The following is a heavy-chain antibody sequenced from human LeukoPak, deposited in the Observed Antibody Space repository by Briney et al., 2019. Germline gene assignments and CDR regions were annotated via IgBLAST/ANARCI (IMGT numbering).Heavy chain of an antibody. J-gene: IGHJ4*02. Sequence: PSETLSLTCTVSGGSISSYYWSSIRQPPGKGLEWIGYIYYSGSTNYNPSLKSRVTISVDTSKNQFSLKLSSVTAADTAVYYCARTPRWGCSGGSCYLDYWGQGTLVTVSS. D-gene: IGHD2-15*01. CDR3: ARTPRWGCSGGSCYLDY. CDR1: GGSISSYY. CDR2: IYYSGST. V-gene: IGHV4-59*01.